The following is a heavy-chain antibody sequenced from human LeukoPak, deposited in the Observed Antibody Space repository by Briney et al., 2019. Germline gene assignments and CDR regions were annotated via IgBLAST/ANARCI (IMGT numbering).Heavy chain of an antibody. J-gene: IGHJ4*02. CDR2: ISTSDNTI. Sequence: GGSLRLSCAASGFAFSDYSMNWVRQAPGKGLEWVSYISTSDNTIHYADSVKGRFTISRDNAKNSLYLEMNSLRDEDTAVYYCARVHRGYSYGRLDYWGQGTLVTVSS. CDR1: GFAFSDYS. CDR3: ARVHRGYSYGRLDY. D-gene: IGHD5-18*01. V-gene: IGHV3-48*02.